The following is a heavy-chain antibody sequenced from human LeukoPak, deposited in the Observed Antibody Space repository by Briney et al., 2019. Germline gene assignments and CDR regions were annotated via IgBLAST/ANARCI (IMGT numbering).Heavy chain of an antibody. V-gene: IGHV4-59*01. D-gene: IGHD6-13*01. CDR2: VHYTGGT. CDR1: GGSISGYY. J-gene: IGHJ4*02. Sequence: SETLSLTCAVSGGSISGYYWMWVRQPPGKGLEWIGYVHYTGGTRHNPSLKSRVTISVDTSQNQFSLKLSAVTAADTAVYYCAREIPAAGHFDYWGQGFLVTVSS. CDR3: AREIPAAGHFDY.